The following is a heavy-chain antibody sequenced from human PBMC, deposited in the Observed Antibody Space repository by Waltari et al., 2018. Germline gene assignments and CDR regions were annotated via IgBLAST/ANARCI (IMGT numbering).Heavy chain of an antibody. D-gene: IGHD6-19*01. Sequence: EDQLLQSGGGLAQPGGSLRLSCAASGFSIGTSAMSWVRQAPGKGLEWVSSITRQATTYYAGSVRGRFVISRDDSDNKVYLQMNGRNADDTATYYCAKDHPSDGWPAFDSWGQGTQVIVSS. J-gene: IGHJ4*02. CDR1: GFSIGTSA. CDR2: ITRQATT. V-gene: IGHV3-23*01. CDR3: AKDHPSDGWPAFDS.